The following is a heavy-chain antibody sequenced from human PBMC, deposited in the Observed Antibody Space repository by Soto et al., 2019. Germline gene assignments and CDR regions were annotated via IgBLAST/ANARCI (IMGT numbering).Heavy chain of an antibody. V-gene: IGHV4-39*01. CDR3: ARHLEYSGYFGD. Sequence: QLQLQESGPGLVKPSETLSLTCTVSGGSISSSSYYWGWIRQPPGKGLECIGSIYYSGSTYYNPSLKSRVPISVDTSQNQCSLKLSSVTAADTAIYYCARHLEYSGYFGDWGQGTLVTVSS. CDR2: IYYSGST. CDR1: GGSISSSSYY. J-gene: IGHJ4*02. D-gene: IGHD1-26*01.